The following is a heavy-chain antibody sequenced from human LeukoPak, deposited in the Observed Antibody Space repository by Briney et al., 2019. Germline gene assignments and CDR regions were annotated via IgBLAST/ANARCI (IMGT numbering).Heavy chain of an antibody. J-gene: IGHJ4*02. Sequence: AGGSLRLSCAASGFIFSNYGMHWVRQAPGKGLEWVAFIRYDGSYKYYADSVKGRFTISRDNSKNTLYLQMNSLRAEDTAIYYCAKDRERWVQLGYFDNWGQGTPVTVSS. V-gene: IGHV3-30*02. CDR3: AKDRERWVQLGYFDN. CDR1: GFIFSNYG. D-gene: IGHD5-24*01. CDR2: IRYDGSYK.